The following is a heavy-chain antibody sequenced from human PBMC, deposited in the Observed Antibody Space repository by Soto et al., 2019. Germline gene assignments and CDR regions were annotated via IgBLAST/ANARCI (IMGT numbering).Heavy chain of an antibody. V-gene: IGHV3-15*01. CDR3: RRDRDYPVL. Sequence: EVQLVESGGGLVKPGGSLRLSCAASGFTFANAWMSWVRQAPGKGLEWVGRVRSKADGGTTDYAAPVKGRFTISRDDSENTLYLQMNSLKIDDTAVYYCRRDRDYPVLWGQGTLVTVSS. D-gene: IGHD4-17*01. CDR1: GFTFANAW. J-gene: IGHJ4*02. CDR2: VRSKADGGTT.